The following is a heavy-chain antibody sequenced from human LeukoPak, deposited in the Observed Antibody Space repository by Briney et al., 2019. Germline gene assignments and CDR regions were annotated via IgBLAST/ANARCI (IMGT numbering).Heavy chain of an antibody. D-gene: IGHD1-26*01. CDR2: ISRSSSYI. J-gene: IGHJ6*03. CDR1: GFTFSSNS. V-gene: IGHV3-21*01. Sequence: PGGSLRLSCEASGFTFSSNSMNWVRQAPGKGLEWVSSISRSSSYIYYVDSVKGRFTISRDNAKNSLYLQMNSLRAEDTAVYYCARGRSYLYYYYYMDVWGKGTTVTVSS. CDR3: ARGRSYLYYYYYMDV.